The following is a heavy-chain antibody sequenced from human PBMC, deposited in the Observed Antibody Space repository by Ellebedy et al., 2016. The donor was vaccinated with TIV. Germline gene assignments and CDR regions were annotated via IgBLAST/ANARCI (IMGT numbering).Heavy chain of an antibody. V-gene: IGHV3-7*03. CDR2: IKQDGGEK. CDR1: GFPFSNYW. Sequence: GESLKISCAASGFPFSNYWMSWVRQAPGLGLEWVANIKQDGGEKYYLDSVRGRFTVSRDNAKNSLYLQMNSLRAEDTAVYYCARVYISSSGRAFYIWGQGTMVTVSS. CDR3: ARVYISSSGRAFYI. D-gene: IGHD6-6*01. J-gene: IGHJ3*02.